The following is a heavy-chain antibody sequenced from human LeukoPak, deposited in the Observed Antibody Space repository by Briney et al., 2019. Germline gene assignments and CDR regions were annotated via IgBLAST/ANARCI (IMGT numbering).Heavy chain of an antibody. Sequence: SETLSLTCAVYGESFSGYYWSWIRQPPGKGLEWIGEIYHSGSTIYNPSLKSRVTISIDTSKNQFSLRLSSVTAADTAVYYCARGSAHYYGSGSYYTPFDYWGQGSLVTVSS. CDR2: IYHSGST. J-gene: IGHJ4*02. CDR1: GESFSGYY. CDR3: ARGSAHYYGSGSYYTPFDY. V-gene: IGHV4-34*01. D-gene: IGHD3-10*01.